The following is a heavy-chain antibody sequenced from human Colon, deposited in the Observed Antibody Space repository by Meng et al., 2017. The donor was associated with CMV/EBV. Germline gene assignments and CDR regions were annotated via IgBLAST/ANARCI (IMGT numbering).Heavy chain of an antibody. CDR3: ARGVGGSRKMKY. CDR1: GGSFSGYY. V-gene: IGHV4-34*01. J-gene: IGHJ4*02. Sequence: SQTLSLTCAVYGGSFSGYYWSWIRQPPGKGLEWIGEINHSGSTNYNPSLKSRVTIVVDTSKIQFSLKLSPVTAADTAVYYCARGVGGSRKMKYWGQGTLVTVSS. D-gene: IGHD1-26*01. CDR2: INHSGST.